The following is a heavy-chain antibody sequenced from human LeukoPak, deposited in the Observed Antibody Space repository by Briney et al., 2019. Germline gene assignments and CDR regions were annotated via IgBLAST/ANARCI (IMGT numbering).Heavy chain of an antibody. CDR1: GFTFTDYY. CDR3: ARVPYRSGYYSYFDY. CDR2: INPNSGDT. V-gene: IGHV1-2*02. J-gene: IGHJ4*02. Sequence: GASVKVSCKASGFTFTDYYMNWVRQAPGEGLEWMGWINPNSGDTRYAQKFQGRVTMTRDTSISTAYMELSRLRSDDTAVYYCARVPYRSGYYSYFDYWGQGTLVTVSS. D-gene: IGHD3-22*01.